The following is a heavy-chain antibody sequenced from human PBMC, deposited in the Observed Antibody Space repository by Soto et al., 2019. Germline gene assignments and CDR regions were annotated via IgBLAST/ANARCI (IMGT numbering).Heavy chain of an antibody. CDR2: IYYSGST. V-gene: IGHV4-59*08. Sequence: SETLSLTCTVSGGSISSYYWSWIRQPPGKGLEWIGYIYYSGSTNYNPSLKSRVTISVDTSKNQFSLKLSSVTAADTAVYYCARHSDTEYYDYIWGSYRSEGVFDYWGQGTLVTVSS. J-gene: IGHJ4*02. D-gene: IGHD3-16*02. CDR1: GGSISSYY. CDR3: ARHSDTEYYDYIWGSYRSEGVFDY.